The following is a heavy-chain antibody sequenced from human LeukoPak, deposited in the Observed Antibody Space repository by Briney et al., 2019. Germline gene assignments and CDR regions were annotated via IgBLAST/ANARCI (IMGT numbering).Heavy chain of an antibody. CDR1: GGTFTSYA. D-gene: IGHD3-3*01. CDR2: ISAYNGNT. J-gene: IGHJ6*03. CDR3: ARANWDVWRGYYSYYYYYMDV. V-gene: IGHV1-18*01. Sequence: GASVKVSCKASGGTFTSYAISWVRQAPGQGLEWMGWISAYNGNTNYAQKLQGRVTITTDTSTSTAYMELRSLRSDDTDVYYCARANWDVWRGYYSYYYYYMDVWGKGTTVTVSS.